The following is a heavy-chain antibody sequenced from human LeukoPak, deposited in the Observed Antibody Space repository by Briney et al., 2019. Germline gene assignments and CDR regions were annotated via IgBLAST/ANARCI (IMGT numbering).Heavy chain of an antibody. CDR1: GGSFSGYY. CDR2: INHSGST. CDR3: ARGPWGIVSIRWFDP. J-gene: IGHJ5*02. Sequence: SETLSLTCAVYGGSFSGYYWSWIRQPPGRGLGWIGEINHSGSTNYNPSLKSRVTISVDTSKDQFSLKLSSVTAADAAVYYCARGPWGIVSIRWFDPWGQGTLVTVSS. V-gene: IGHV4-34*01. D-gene: IGHD3-16*01.